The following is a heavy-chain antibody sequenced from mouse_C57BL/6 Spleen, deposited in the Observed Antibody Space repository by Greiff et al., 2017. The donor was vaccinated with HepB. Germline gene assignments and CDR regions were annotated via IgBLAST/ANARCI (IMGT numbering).Heavy chain of an antibody. D-gene: IGHD3-2*02. V-gene: IGHV1-53*01. Sequence: VQLQQPGTELVKPGASVKLSCKASGYTFTSYWMHWVNQRPGQGLEWIGNINPSNGGTDYNEKFKSQATLTVDKSSSTAYMQLSSLTSEDSAVYYCARGEGSSGYHVAYWGQGTLVTVSA. CDR3: ARGEGSSGYHVAY. J-gene: IGHJ3*01. CDR2: INPSNGGT. CDR1: GYTFTSYW.